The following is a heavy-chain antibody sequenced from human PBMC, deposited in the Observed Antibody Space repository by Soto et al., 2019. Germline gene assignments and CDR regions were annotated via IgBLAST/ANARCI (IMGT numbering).Heavy chain of an antibody. CDR2: ISSSSSYI. Sequence: EVQLVESGGGLVKPGGSPRLSCAASGFTFSSYSMNWVRQAPGKGLEWVSSISSSSSYIYYADSVKGRFTISRDNAKNSLYLQMNSLRAEDTAVYYCARDGQRYSSSWYSYYYGMDVWGQGTTVTVSS. D-gene: IGHD6-13*01. CDR3: ARDGQRYSSSWYSYYYGMDV. J-gene: IGHJ6*02. CDR1: GFTFSSYS. V-gene: IGHV3-21*01.